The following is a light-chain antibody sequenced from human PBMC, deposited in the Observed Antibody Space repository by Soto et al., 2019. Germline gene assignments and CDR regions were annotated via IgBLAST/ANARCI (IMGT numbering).Light chain of an antibody. CDR3: QRSNNWPLT. CDR1: QSISNW. Sequence: DIQMTQSPSTLSASVGDRVTITCRASQSISNWLAWYQQKPGKAPKLLIYKASILESGVPSRFNGSGSGTEFTLTISSLKSEDFAVYYCQRSNNWPLTFGGGTKVDIK. CDR2: KAS. V-gene: IGKV1-5*03. J-gene: IGKJ4*01.